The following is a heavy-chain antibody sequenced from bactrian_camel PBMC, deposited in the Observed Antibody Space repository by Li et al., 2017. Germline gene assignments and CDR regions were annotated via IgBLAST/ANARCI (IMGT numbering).Heavy chain of an antibody. D-gene: IGHD2*01. CDR3: AADRRRHGPPSLRPGDYSV. CDR2: FASDGSS. CDR1: GYMYSSYC. Sequence: HVQLVESGGGSVQAGGSLRLSCAASGYMYSSYCMAWFRQVPGKEREGVASFASDGSSIYANSLKGRFSISKDNARNWLDLQMDSLEPGDTARYYCAADRRRHGPPSLRPGDYSVWGQGTQVTVS. J-gene: IGHJ4*01. V-gene: IGHV3S53*01.